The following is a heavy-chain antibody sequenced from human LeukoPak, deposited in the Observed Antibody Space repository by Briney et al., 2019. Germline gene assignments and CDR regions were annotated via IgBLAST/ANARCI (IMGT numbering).Heavy chain of an antibody. CDR2: IRHEGSNK. V-gene: IGHV3-30*02. Sequence: GGSLRLSCAASGFTFSSYGMHWVRQAPGKGLEWVAFIRHEGSNKYYADSVKGRFTISRDNSKNTLYLQMNSLRAEDTAVYYCARDLSLYCSGGSCYSLNYWGQGTLVTVSS. CDR3: ARDLSLYCSGGSCYSLNY. CDR1: GFTFSSYG. J-gene: IGHJ4*02. D-gene: IGHD2-15*01.